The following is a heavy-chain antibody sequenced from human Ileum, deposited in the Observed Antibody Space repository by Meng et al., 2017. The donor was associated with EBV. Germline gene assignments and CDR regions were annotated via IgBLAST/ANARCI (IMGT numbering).Heavy chain of an antibody. CDR2: IHHTEST. J-gene: IGHJ4*02. CDR1: GGAISSSNW. Sequence: VELHDAGPGWGQPSGTLSLACAGSGGAISSSNWWSWVRQAPGKGLEWIGEIHHTESTNYNPSLKSRVTISVDKSKNQFSLKLSSVTAADTAVYYCARESYSDSSGYYSLDYWGQGSLVTVFS. V-gene: IGHV4-4*02. D-gene: IGHD3-22*01. CDR3: ARESYSDSSGYYSLDY.